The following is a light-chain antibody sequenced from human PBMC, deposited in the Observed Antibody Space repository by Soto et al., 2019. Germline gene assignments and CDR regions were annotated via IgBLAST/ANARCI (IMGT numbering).Light chain of an antibody. CDR2: GNS. CDR1: SSNIGAGYD. V-gene: IGLV1-40*01. J-gene: IGLJ2*01. CDR3: QSYDISPPVV. Sequence: QSVLTQPPSVSGAPGQRVTISCTGSSSNIGAGYDVHWYQQLPGTAPKLLIYGNSNRPSGVPDRFSGSKSGTSASLAITGLQAEDEADYYCQSYDISPPVVFGGGTKLTVL.